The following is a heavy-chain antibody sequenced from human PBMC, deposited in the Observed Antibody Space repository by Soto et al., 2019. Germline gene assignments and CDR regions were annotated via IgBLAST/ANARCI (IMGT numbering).Heavy chain of an antibody. CDR2: ISSSSSYI. D-gene: IGHD3-3*01. V-gene: IGHV3-21*01. J-gene: IGHJ4*02. CDR1: GFTFSSYS. CDR3: VCDSARNTTIFAMGGMFDY. Sequence: PGGSLRLSCAASGFTFSSYSMNWVRQAPGKGLEWVSSISSSSSYIYYADSVKGRFTISRDNAKNSLYLQMNSLRAEDTAVYYCVCDSARNTTIFAMGGMFDYWGQGTLVTVSS.